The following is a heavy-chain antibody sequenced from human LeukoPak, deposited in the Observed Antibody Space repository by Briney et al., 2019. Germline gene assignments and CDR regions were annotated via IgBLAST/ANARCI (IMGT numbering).Heavy chain of an antibody. CDR2: IIPIFGTA. J-gene: IGHJ4*02. CDR3: ARGEYYYDSSGYPSIAYYFDY. V-gene: IGHV1-69*05. D-gene: IGHD3-22*01. CDR1: GGTFSSYA. Sequence: SVKVSCKASGGTFSSYAISWVRQAPGQGLEWMGGIIPIFGTANYAQKFQGRVTITTDESTSTAYMELSSLRSEDTAVYYCARGEYYYDSSGYPSIAYYFDYWGQGTLVTVSS.